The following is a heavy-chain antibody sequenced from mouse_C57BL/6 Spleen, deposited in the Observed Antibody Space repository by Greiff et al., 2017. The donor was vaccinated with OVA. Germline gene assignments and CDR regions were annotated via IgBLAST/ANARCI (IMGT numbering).Heavy chain of an antibody. J-gene: IGHJ1*03. V-gene: IGHV2-9-1*01. CDR1: GFSLTSYA. CDR3: ARNAGDYDGDWYFDF. D-gene: IGHD2-4*01. Sequence: QVQLKQPGPGLVAPSQSLSITCTVSGFSLTSYAISWVRQPPGKGLEWIGVIWTGGGTNYNSALKSRLSISKDNAKSQFFLKMNSLQTDDTARYYCARNAGDYDGDWYFDFWGTGTTLTVSS. CDR2: IWTGGGT.